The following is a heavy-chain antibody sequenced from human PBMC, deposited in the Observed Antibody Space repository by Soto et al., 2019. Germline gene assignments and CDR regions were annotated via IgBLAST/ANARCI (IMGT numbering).Heavy chain of an antibody. D-gene: IGHD3-16*01. V-gene: IGHV1-18*01. CDR2: INTSNGKT. CDR1: GYTFTRDG. J-gene: IGHJ6*02. Sequence: QVQLVQSGAEVKKPGASVKVSCTASGYTFTRDGITWVRQAPGQGLEWMGWINTSNGKTYYAQKLQGRVTMTTDTSPSTGYLELRSLRSDDTAVYYCARGITFGGVLNGMDVWGQGTTVTVAS. CDR3: ARGITFGGVLNGMDV.